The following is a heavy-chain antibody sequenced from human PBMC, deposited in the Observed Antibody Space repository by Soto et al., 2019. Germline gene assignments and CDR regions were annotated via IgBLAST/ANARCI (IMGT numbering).Heavy chain of an antibody. CDR1: GFTFNSFG. J-gene: IGHJ6*02. CDR2: IWYDASNK. CDR3: AKEALQFRYYYGLDI. D-gene: IGHD3-16*01. V-gene: IGHV3-33*06. Sequence: QVQLVESGGGVVQPGRSLRLSCAASGFTFNSFGMHWVRQAPGRGLEWVSLIWYDASNKYYADSVKGRFTISRDNTKNTVNCQMSSLRAEDTAVYYCAKEALQFRYYYGLDIWGHGSTVTVSS.